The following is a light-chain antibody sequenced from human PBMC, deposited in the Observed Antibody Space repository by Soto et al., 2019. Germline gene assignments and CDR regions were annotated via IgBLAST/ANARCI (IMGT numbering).Light chain of an antibody. CDR2: KAS. V-gene: IGKV1-5*03. Sequence: DIQMTQSPSTLSASVGDRVTITCRASQNINTWLAWYQQKPGKAPRLLIYKASTLQSGVPSRFSGSGSRTEFTLTPTSLKPLDFAAYYCQQHESYSAFSFGGGTKVDIK. CDR3: QQHESYSAFS. J-gene: IGKJ4*01. CDR1: QNINTW.